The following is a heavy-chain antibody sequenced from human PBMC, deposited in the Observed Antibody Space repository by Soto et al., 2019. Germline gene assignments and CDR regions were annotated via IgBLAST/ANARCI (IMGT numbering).Heavy chain of an antibody. Sequence: ASLKVSCKASGYSFTSLDINWVRQTTGQGLEWMGWMQPSSGRTGYAQKFQGRVTMTRDTSINTAYMELSSLTSDDTAFYYCARGVTAGVDYWGQGTLVTVSS. CDR2: MQPSSGRT. J-gene: IGHJ4*02. D-gene: IGHD1-26*01. CDR3: ARGVTAGVDY. CDR1: GYSFTSLD. V-gene: IGHV1-8*01.